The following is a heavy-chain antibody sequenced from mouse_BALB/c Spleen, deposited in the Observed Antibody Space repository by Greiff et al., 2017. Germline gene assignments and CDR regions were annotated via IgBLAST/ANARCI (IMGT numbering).Heavy chain of an antibody. CDR2: ISSGGSYT. CDR1: GFTFSSYA. J-gene: IGHJ2*01. Sequence: EVKVVESGGGLVKPGGSLKLSCAASGFTFSSYAMSWVRQTPEKRLEWVATISSGGSYTYYPDSVKGRFTISRDNAKNTLYLQMSSLRSEDTAMYYCARHKDGYYSYYFDYWGQGTTLTVSS. CDR3: ARHKDGYYSYYFDY. D-gene: IGHD2-3*01. V-gene: IGHV5-9-3*01.